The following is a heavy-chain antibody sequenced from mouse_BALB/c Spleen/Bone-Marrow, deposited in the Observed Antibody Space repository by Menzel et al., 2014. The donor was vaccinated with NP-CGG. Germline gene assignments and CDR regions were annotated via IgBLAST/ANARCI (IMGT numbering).Heavy chain of an antibody. CDR3: ARSGYYGSSYFDY. V-gene: IGHV1-20*02. Sequence: VQLQQSGTELVQPGASVKISCKAPVYSCTGYFMNWVMQSHGKSLEWIGRINPYNGDTFYNHKFKGKATLTVDKSSSTAHMELRSLASEDSAVYYCARSGYYGSSYFDYWGQGPTLPVPS. CDR2: INPYNGDT. D-gene: IGHD1-1*01. J-gene: IGHJ2*01. CDR1: VYSCTGYF.